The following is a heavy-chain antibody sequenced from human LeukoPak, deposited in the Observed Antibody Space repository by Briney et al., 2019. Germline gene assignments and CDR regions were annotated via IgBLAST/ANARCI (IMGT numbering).Heavy chain of an antibody. J-gene: IGHJ6*03. CDR2: MNPHTGHT. D-gene: IGHD3-3*01. CDR3: ARGDFWSGYSNYYYMDV. CDR1: GYTFPNYG. V-gene: IGHV1-8*03. Sequence: GASVKVSCKASGYTFPNYGINWVRQATGQGLEWMGWMNPHTGHTGYAQKFQGRVTFTRNTSISTAFMDLGSLMSEDTAVYYCARGDFWSGYSNYYYMDVWGKGTTVTVSS.